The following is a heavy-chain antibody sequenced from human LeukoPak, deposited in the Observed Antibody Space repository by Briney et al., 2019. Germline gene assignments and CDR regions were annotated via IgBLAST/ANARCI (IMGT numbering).Heavy chain of an antibody. Sequence: GRSLRLSCAASGFTFSSYGMHSVRQAPGKGLEWVAVISYDGSNKYYADSVKGRFTISRDNAKNTLYLQMNSLRAEDTAVYYSAKDDAFDIWGQGTMATVSS. V-gene: IGHV3-30*18. CDR2: ISYDGSNK. J-gene: IGHJ3*02. CDR1: GFTFSSYG. CDR3: AKDDAFDI.